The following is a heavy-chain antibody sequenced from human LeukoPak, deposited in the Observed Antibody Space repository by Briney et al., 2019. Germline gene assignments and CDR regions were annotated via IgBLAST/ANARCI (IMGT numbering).Heavy chain of an antibody. D-gene: IGHD6-19*01. CDR1: GFTFSNYA. J-gene: IGHJ4*02. CDR2: ISGSRGTT. V-gene: IGHV3-23*01. CDR3: AKERTGGWPFDY. Sequence: GGSLRLSCAASGFTFSNYAMSWVRQAPGKELEWVSGISGSRGTTYYADSVKGRLTISRDNSKNTLYLQMNSLRADDTAVYYCAKERTGGWPFDYWGQGTLVTVSS.